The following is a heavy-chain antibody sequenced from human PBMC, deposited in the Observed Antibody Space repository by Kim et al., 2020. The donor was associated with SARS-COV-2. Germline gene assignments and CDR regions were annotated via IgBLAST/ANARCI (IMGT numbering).Heavy chain of an antibody. CDR1: GYSFTNYW. J-gene: IGHJ4*02. Sequence: GESLKISCKASGYSFTNYWIGWVRQMPGKGLEWTGIIYPGDSDIRYSPSFQGHVIISADKSISTAYLQWSSLKASDTAMYYCARKVPGDASKGPYFDYWGRGTLVTVSS. D-gene: IGHD3-10*01. CDR3: ARKVPGDASKGPYFDY. V-gene: IGHV5-51*01. CDR2: IYPGDSDI.